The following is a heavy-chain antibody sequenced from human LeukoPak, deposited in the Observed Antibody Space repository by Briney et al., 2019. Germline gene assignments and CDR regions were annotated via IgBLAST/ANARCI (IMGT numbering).Heavy chain of an antibody. D-gene: IGHD1-26*01. V-gene: IGHV3-9*03. CDR1: GFTFDDYA. Sequence: GGSLRLSSAASGFTFDDYAMHWVRQAPGKGLEWVSGISWNSGSIGYADSVKGRFTISRDNAKNSLYLQMNSLRAEDMALYYCAKDRTYSGSYAGAFDIWGQGTMVTVSS. J-gene: IGHJ3*02. CDR3: AKDRTYSGSYAGAFDI. CDR2: ISWNSGSI.